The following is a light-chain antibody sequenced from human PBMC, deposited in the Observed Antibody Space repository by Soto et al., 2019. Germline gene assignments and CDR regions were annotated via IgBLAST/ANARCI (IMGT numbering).Light chain of an antibody. CDR3: QQYGSSPQT. CDR1: QSVSRSY. Sequence: ESVLTQSPGTLSLSPGERATLSCRASQSVSRSYLAWYQQKPGQAPGLLIYGVSCMATGIPDRFSGSGSGTDFTLTISRLEPEDFAVYYCQQYGSSPQTCGQGTRLEIK. V-gene: IGKV3-20*01. J-gene: IGKJ5*01. CDR2: GVS.